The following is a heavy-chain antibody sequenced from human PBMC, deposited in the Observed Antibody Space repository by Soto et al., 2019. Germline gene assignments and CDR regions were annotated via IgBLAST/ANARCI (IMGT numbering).Heavy chain of an antibody. CDR1: GYTFTSYG. V-gene: IGHV1-18*01. Sequence: ASVKVSCKASGYTFTSYGISWVRQAPGQGLEWMGWISAYNGNTNYAQKLQGRVTMTTDTSTSTAYMELRSLRSDDTAVYYCARGLGYCTNGVCYHDAFDIWGQGTIVTVSS. D-gene: IGHD2-8*01. CDR2: ISAYNGNT. CDR3: ARGLGYCTNGVCYHDAFDI. J-gene: IGHJ3*02.